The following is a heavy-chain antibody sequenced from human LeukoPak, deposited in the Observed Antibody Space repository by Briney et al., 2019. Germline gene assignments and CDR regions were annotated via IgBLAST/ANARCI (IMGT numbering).Heavy chain of an antibody. CDR2: ISPDDSDT. CDR1: GYRFTNYW. J-gene: IGHJ4*02. CDR3: ARPRGDGGLVFDY. V-gene: IGHV5-51*01. D-gene: IGHD4-23*01. Sequence: GESLKISCKGSGYRFTNYWIGWVRQMPGKGLEWMGIISPDDSDTRYSPSFQGQVTISADKSISTAYLQWSSLKASDTAMYYCARPRGDGGLVFDYWGQGTLVTVSS.